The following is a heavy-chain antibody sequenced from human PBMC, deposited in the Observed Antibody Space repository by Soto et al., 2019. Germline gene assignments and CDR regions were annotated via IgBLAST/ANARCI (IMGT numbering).Heavy chain of an antibody. CDR3: AKRCTTYVRCGVDA. CDR1: GITFSDFG. V-gene: IGHV3-30*18. CDR2: ISSGGNEI. Sequence: QVRLVESGGAVVQPGGSLRLSCEVSGITFSDFGFHWVRQAPGKGLDGVAVISSGGNEIYYVDSVKGRFTISRDNSINTLFLQMNDLTTEDTAVYFWAKRCTTYVRCGVDAWGQGTTVTVTS. J-gene: IGHJ6*02. D-gene: IGHD2-8*01.